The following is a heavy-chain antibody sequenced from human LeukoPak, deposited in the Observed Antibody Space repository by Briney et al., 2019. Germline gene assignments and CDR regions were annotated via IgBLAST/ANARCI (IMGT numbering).Heavy chain of an antibody. CDR2: MNPNSGNT. D-gene: IGHD3-10*01. J-gene: IGHJ6*03. CDR1: GYTFTSYD. Sequence: GPVKVSCKASGYTFTSYDINWVRQATGQGLEWMGWMNPNSGNTGYAQKFQGRVTMTRNTSISTAYMELSSLRSEDTAVYYCARGRVKRITMVRGVSYYYMDVWGKGTTVTISS. CDR3: ARGRVKRITMVRGVSYYYMDV. V-gene: IGHV1-8*01.